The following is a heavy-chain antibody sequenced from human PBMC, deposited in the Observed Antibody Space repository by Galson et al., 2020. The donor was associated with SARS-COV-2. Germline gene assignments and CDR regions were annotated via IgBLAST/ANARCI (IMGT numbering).Heavy chain of an antibody. Sequence: GESLKISCAASGFAFSNYWMHWVRQTPGKGLEWVSRIKSDGSFITYADSVKGRFTISRDNAKNTLYPQMNSLRSEDTALYYCAGALAIWGQGTLVTVSS. CDR2: IKSDGSFI. CDR1: GFAFSNYW. J-gene: IGHJ4*02. V-gene: IGHV3-74*01. CDR3: AGALAI.